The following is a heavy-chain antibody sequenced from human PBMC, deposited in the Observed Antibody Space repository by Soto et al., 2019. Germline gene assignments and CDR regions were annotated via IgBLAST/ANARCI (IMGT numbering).Heavy chain of an antibody. V-gene: IGHV3-23*01. CDR1: GFDFSTYA. CDR3: AKDWPGTSSVTSDF. CDR2: IINSGATT. Sequence: EVHLLESGGTLVQPGGXLRLSCAASGFDFSTYAMTWVRQAPGKGLEWVSGIINSGATTYYADSVKGRFTISRDNSRNTLYLQMNSLRVDDTAMYYCAKDWPGTSSVTSDFWGQGTLVTVSS. J-gene: IGHJ4*02. D-gene: IGHD4-17*01.